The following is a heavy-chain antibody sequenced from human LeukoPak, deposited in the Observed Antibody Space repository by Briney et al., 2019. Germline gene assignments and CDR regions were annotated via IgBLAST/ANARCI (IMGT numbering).Heavy chain of an antibody. D-gene: IGHD1-26*01. J-gene: IGHJ4*02. Sequence: GVSLRLSCAASGFTFSSDWMSWVRQAPGKGLEWVAALKQDGSAKYYLDSVKGRFTISGDNAKNSLYLQMNSLRAEDTAVYYCARYGNLGYWGQGTLVTVSS. CDR3: ARYGNLGY. CDR2: LKQDGSAK. CDR1: GFTFSSDW. V-gene: IGHV3-7*01.